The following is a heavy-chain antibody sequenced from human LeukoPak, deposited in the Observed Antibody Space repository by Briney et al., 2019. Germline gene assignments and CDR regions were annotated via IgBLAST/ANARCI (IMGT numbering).Heavy chain of an antibody. Sequence: GGSLKISFKGFGYRFTSYWIGWVRPMPGKGLEWMGIIYPGDSDTRYSPSFQGQVTISADKSISTAYLQWSSLKASDTAMYYCARPLGSCTGGSCSRFDAFDIWGQGTMVTVSS. J-gene: IGHJ3*02. D-gene: IGHD2-15*01. CDR2: IYPGDSDT. CDR1: GYRFTSYW. V-gene: IGHV5-51*01. CDR3: ARPLGSCTGGSCSRFDAFDI.